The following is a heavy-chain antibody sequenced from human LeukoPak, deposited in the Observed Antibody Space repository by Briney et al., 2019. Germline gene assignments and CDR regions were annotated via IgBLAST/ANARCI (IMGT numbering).Heavy chain of an antibody. Sequence: GGSLRLSCAASGFTFSSYSMNWVRQAPGKRLEWVSSISSSSSYIYYADSVKGRFTISRDNAKNSLYLQMNSLRAEDTAVYYCARDPREGVVNILGYYGMDVWGQGTTVTVSS. CDR2: ISSSSSYI. CDR1: GFTFSSYS. V-gene: IGHV3-21*01. J-gene: IGHJ6*02. CDR3: ARDPREGVVNILGYYGMDV. D-gene: IGHD3-3*01.